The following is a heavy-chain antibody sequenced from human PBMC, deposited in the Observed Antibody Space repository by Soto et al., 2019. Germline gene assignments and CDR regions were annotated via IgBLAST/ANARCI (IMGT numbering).Heavy chain of an antibody. CDR2: ISYDGSNK. CDR3: ARPDYGSGSYPDY. D-gene: IGHD3-10*01. V-gene: IGHV3-30-3*01. Sequence: QVQLVESGGGVVQPGRSLRLSCAASGFTFSSYAMQWVRQAPGKGLEWVAVISYDGSNKYYAESVKGRLTISRDNSKNTLYMQMNSLRAEDTAVYYCARPDYGSGSYPDYWGQGTLVTVSS. CDR1: GFTFSSYA. J-gene: IGHJ4*02.